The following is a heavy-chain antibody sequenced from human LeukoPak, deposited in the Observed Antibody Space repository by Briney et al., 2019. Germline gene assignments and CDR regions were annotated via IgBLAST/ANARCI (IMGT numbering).Heavy chain of an antibody. CDR1: GSTFSSYG. Sequence: ERSLRLSCAASGSTFSSYGMHWVHQAPGKELEWVAVISYGGSNKYYADSVKGRFTISRDNSRNTLYLQMNSLRAEDTAVYYCAKGPYGDGGWYFDYWGQGTLVTVSS. CDR2: ISYGGSNK. V-gene: IGHV3-30*18. D-gene: IGHD4-17*01. CDR3: AKGPYGDGGWYFDY. J-gene: IGHJ4*02.